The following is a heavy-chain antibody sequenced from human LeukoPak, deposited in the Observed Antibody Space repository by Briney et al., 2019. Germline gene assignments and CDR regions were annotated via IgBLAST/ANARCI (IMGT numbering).Heavy chain of an antibody. CDR1: GFTFSSYG. J-gene: IGHJ4*02. D-gene: IGHD3-16*02. Sequence: GGSLRLSCAASGFTFSSYGMSWVRQAPGKGLEWVSAISGSGGSTYYADSVKGRFTISRDNSKNTLYLQMNSLRAEDTAVYYCAKELYDYVWGSYRYGEPLDYWGQGTLVTVSS. V-gene: IGHV3-23*01. CDR2: ISGSGGST. CDR3: AKELYDYVWGSYRYGEPLDY.